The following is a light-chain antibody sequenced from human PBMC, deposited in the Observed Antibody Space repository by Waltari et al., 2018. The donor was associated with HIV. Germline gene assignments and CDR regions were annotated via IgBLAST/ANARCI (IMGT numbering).Light chain of an antibody. CDR3: AVWDDSLDGQPV. V-gene: IGLV1-44*01. CDR1: RSNIETNT. Sequence: QSVLTQPVSASGNPGQRVTISCSGSRSNIETNTVSWYHQLPATAPKLLFFIDDQRPSGVPDRFSGSKSGTSASLAISGLQFEDEAVYFCAVWDDSLDGQPVFGGGTLLTV. J-gene: IGLJ7*01. CDR2: IDD.